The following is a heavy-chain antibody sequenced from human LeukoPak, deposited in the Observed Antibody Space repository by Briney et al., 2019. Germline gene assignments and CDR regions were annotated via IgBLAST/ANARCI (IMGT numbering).Heavy chain of an antibody. V-gene: IGHV5-51*01. CDR1: GYSFTTYW. J-gene: IGHJ3*02. D-gene: IGHD6-13*01. CDR3: ARRLAAANTDAFDI. Sequence: GESLEISCKGSGYSFTTYWIAWVRQMPGKGLEWMGIIYPGDSDTRYSPSFQGQVTISADISTAYLQWSSLKASDTAMYYCARRLAAANTDAFDIWGQGTMVTISS. CDR2: IYPGDSDT.